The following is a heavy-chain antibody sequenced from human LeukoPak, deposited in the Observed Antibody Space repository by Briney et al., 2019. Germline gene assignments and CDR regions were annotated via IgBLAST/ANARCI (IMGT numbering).Heavy chain of an antibody. J-gene: IGHJ4*02. V-gene: IGHV3-74*01. CDR3: ASPRYSYGVPTDY. CDR1: GFTFSSYW. D-gene: IGHD5-24*01. Sequence: GGSLRLSCAASGFTFSSYWMHWVRQAPGKGLVWASRINGDGSSTSYADSVKGRFTISRDNAKNTLYLQMNSLRAEDTAVYYCASPRYSYGVPTDYWGQGTLVTVSS. CDR2: INGDGSST.